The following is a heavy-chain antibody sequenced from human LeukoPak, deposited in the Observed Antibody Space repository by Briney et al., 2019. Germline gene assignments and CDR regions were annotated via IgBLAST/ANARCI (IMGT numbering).Heavy chain of an antibody. V-gene: IGHV3-30*04. D-gene: IGHD3-9*01. CDR3: ATGDVLRYFDWSPFDY. Sequence: GRSLRLSCAASGFTFSSYAMHWVRQAPGKGLEWVAVISYGGSNKYYADSVKGRFSISRDNSKNTLYLQMNSLRAEDTAVYYCATGDVLRYFDWSPFDYWGQGTLVTVSS. CDR2: ISYGGSNK. CDR1: GFTFSSYA. J-gene: IGHJ4*02.